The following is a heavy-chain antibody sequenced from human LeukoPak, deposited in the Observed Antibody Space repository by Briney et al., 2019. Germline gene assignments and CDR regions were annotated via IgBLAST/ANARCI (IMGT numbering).Heavy chain of an antibody. CDR3: ARGGPVTTVSGHQDY. CDR2: ISSSSSYI. Sequence: GGSLRLSCAASGFTFSSYSMNWVRQAPGKGLEWVSSISSSSSYIYYADSVKGRFTTSRDNAKNSLYLQMNSPRAEDTAVYYCARGGPVTTVSGHQDYWGQGTLVTVSP. V-gene: IGHV3-21*01. CDR1: GFTFSSYS. D-gene: IGHD4-17*01. J-gene: IGHJ4*02.